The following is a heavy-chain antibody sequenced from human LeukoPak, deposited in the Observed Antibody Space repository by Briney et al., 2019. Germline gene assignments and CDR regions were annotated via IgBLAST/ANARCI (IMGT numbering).Heavy chain of an antibody. J-gene: IGHJ4*02. CDR2: IYYSGST. Sequence: QPSETLSLTCTVSGGSISSYYWSWIRQPPGKGLEWIGYIYYSGSTNYNPSLKSRVTISVDTSKNQFSLKLSSVTAADTAVYYCARLLPWGYDSPNWGQGTLVTVSS. V-gene: IGHV4-59*01. CDR3: ARLLPWGYDSPN. D-gene: IGHD3-3*01. CDR1: GGSISSYY.